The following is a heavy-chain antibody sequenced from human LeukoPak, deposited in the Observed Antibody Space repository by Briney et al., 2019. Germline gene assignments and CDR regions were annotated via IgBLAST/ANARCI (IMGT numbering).Heavy chain of an antibody. Sequence: GGSLRLSCAASGFTFSSYWMHWVRQAPGKGLVWVSRINSDGSSTSYADSVKGRFTISRDNAKNTLYLQMNSLRAEDTAVYYCARMDEEYYYYMDVWGKGTTVTVSS. CDR2: INSDGSST. D-gene: IGHD2-2*03. CDR3: ARMDEEYYYYMDV. J-gene: IGHJ6*03. CDR1: GFTFSSYW. V-gene: IGHV3-74*01.